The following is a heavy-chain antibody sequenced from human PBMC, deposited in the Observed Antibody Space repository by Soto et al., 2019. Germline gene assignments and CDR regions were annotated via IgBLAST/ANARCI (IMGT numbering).Heavy chain of an antibody. V-gene: IGHV2-5*02. J-gene: IGHJ5*02. D-gene: IGHD3-10*01. Sequence: SGPTLVKPTQTLTLTCTFSGFSLSTSGVGVGWIRQPPGKALEWLALIYWDDDKRYSPSLKSRLTITKDTSKNQVVLTMTNMDPVDTATYYCAHRGLMVRGDSFDPWGQGTLVTVSS. CDR2: IYWDDDK. CDR3: AHRGLMVRGDSFDP. CDR1: GFSLSTSGVG.